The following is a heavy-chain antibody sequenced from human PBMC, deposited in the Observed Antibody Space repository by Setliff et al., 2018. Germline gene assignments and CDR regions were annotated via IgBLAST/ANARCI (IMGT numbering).Heavy chain of an antibody. CDR2: ISGYNGNT. Sequence: GASVKVSCKTSGYTFINYGLSWMRQAPGQGLEWMGWISGYNGNTDYAQNLQGRVTMTIDTFTSTAYMELRSLRSDDTAVYYCARVPRLEWLLPTFDSWGQGTLVTVSS. V-gene: IGHV1-18*01. D-gene: IGHD3-3*01. CDR1: GYTFINYG. CDR3: ARVPRLEWLLPTFDS. J-gene: IGHJ4*02.